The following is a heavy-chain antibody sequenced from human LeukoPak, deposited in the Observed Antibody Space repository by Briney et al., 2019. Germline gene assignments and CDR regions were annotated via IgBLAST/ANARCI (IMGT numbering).Heavy chain of an antibody. CDR1: GGSISSGRYY. J-gene: IGHJ3*02. D-gene: IGHD5-12*01. CDR3: ARYWPRLGIRAGRAFDI. Sequence: SETLSLTCTVSGGSISSGRYYWNWIRQPAGKGLEWIGRIYTSGSTNYNPSLKSRITISVDTSKNQFSLKLSSVTAADTAVYYCARYWPRLGIRAGRAFDIWGQGTMVTVSS. V-gene: IGHV4-61*02. CDR2: IYTSGST.